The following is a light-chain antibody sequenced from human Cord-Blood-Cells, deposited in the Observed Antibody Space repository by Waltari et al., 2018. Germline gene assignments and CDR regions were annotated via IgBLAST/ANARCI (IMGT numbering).Light chain of an antibody. V-gene: IGLV2-14*01. Sequence: QSALTQPASVSGSPGQSITISCTGTSSDVGGYNYVSWYQQHPGKAPKLTIYDVSNRPAGVANRFSGSKAGNTASLTSSGRQAEDEADYYCSSYTSSSTVVFGGGTKLTVL. CDR3: SSYTSSSTVV. J-gene: IGLJ2*01. CDR1: SSDVGGYNY. CDR2: DVS.